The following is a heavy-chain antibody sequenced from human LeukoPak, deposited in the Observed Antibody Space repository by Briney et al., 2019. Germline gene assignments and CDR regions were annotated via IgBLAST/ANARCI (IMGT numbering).Heavy chain of an antibody. Sequence: ASVKVSCKASGYTFTGYAIHWVRQAPGQGLEWMGWINPEKRDTGYAHKFQGRVTMTSDTSICTAYMELSSLRSDDTAVYYCAKKVRGPSHPLDFWGQGTLVTVSS. CDR1: GYTFTGYA. CDR2: INPEKRDT. D-gene: IGHD5-12*01. CDR3: AKKVRGPSHPLDF. V-gene: IGHV1-2*02. J-gene: IGHJ4*02.